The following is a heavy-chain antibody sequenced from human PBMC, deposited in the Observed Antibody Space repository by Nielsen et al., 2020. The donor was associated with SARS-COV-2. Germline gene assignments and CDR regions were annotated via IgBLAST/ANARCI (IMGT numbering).Heavy chain of an antibody. CDR1: GFTFGDYA. V-gene: IGHV3-49*04. D-gene: IGHD3-3*01. CDR2: IRSKAYGGTT. Sequence: GESLTISCTASGFTFGDYAMSWVRQAPGKGLEWVGFIRSKAYGGTTEYAASVKGRFTISRDDSKSIAYLQMNSLKTEDTAVYYCTRHDFWSGYYFDYWGQGTLVTVSS. J-gene: IGHJ4*02. CDR3: TRHDFWSGYYFDY.